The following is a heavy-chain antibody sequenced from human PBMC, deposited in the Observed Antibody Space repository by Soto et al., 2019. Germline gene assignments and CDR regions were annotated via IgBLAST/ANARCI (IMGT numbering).Heavy chain of an antibody. J-gene: IGHJ6*02. D-gene: IGHD2-15*01. CDR1: GGTFSSYA. CDR2: IIPIFGTA. Sequence: ASVKVSCKASGGTFSSYAISWVRQAPGQGLEWMGGIIPIFGTANYAQKFQGRVTITADESTSTAYMELSSLRSEDTAVYYCARVQSLISSTPRYGMDVWGQGTTVTVSS. V-gene: IGHV1-69*13. CDR3: ARVQSLISSTPRYGMDV.